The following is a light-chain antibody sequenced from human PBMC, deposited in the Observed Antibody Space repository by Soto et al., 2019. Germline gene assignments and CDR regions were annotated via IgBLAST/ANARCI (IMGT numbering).Light chain of an antibody. J-gene: IGLJ1*01. V-gene: IGLV2-23*01. CDR2: EGS. CDR3: CSYAGTSTYV. Sequence: ALTQPASVSGSPGQLITISCTGTSRDVGSYNLVSWYQQHPGKAPKLMIYEGSKRPSGVSNRFSGSKSGNTASLTISGLQAEDEADYYCCSYAGTSTYVFGTGTKVTVL. CDR1: SRDVGSYNL.